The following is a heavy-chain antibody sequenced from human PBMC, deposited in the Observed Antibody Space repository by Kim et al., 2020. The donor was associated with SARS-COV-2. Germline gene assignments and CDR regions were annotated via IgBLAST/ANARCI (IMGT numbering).Heavy chain of an antibody. V-gene: IGHV1-18*04. CDR2: ISAYNGNT. D-gene: IGHD6-13*01. CDR1: GYTFTSYG. CDR3: ARAAADNIWFDP. J-gene: IGHJ5*02. Sequence: ASVKVSCKASGYTFTSYGISWVRQAPGQGLEWMGWISAYNGNTNYAQKLQGRVTMTTDTSTSTAYMELRILRSDDTAVYYCARAAADNIWFDPWGQGTLVTVSS.